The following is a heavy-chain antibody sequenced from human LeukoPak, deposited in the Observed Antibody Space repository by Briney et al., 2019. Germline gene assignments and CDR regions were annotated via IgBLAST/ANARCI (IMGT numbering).Heavy chain of an antibody. Sequence: PSETLSLTCAVYGGSFSGYYWSWIRQPPGKGLEWIGEINHSGSTNHNPSLKSRVTISVDTSKNQFSLKLSSVTAADTAVYYCARVRPLITMVRGVISHWGQGTLVTVSS. CDR2: INHSGST. V-gene: IGHV4-34*01. CDR1: GGSFSGYY. CDR3: ARVRPLITMVRGVISH. J-gene: IGHJ4*02. D-gene: IGHD3-10*01.